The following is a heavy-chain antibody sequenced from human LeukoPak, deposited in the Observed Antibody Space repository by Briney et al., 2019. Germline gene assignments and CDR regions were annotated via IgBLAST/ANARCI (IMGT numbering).Heavy chain of an antibody. J-gene: IGHJ3*02. CDR2: ISGSGGST. CDR3: AKTIADSGYYGSGSYVAFDI. D-gene: IGHD3-10*01. V-gene: IGHV3-23*01. Sequence: GGSLRLSCAASGFTFSSYAMSWVRQAPGKGLEWVSAISGSGGSTYYADSVKGRFTISRDNSKNTLYLQMNSLRAEDTAVYSCAKTIADSGYYGSGSYVAFDIWGQGTMVTVSS. CDR1: GFTFSSYA.